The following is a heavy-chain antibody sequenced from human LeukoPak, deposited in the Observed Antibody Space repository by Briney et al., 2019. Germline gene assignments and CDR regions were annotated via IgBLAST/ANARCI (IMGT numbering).Heavy chain of an antibody. CDR2: ISGSGVIT. D-gene: IGHD5-12*01. V-gene: IGHV3-23*01. CDR1: GFTFSSHG. Sequence: GGSLRLSCAASGFTFSSHGMSWVRQAPGKGLEWVSGISGSGVITYYADSVKGRFTISRDNSKNTLDLQMNSLRAEDTAVYYCAKDDAWVRYQDWGQGTLVTVSS. CDR3: AKDDAWVRYQD. J-gene: IGHJ4*02.